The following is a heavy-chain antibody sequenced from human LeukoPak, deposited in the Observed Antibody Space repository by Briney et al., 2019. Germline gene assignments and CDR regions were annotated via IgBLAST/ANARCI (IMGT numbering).Heavy chain of an antibody. CDR1: GFSFANYW. J-gene: IGHJ4*02. CDR3: ARIMTTVTK. Sequence: GESLRISCKGSGFSFANYWISWVRQMPGKGLEWMGRFDPSDSYTQYSPSFQGHVTISADMSIGTVYLQWSSLKASDTAIYCCARIMTTVTKWGQGTLVTVSS. CDR2: FDPSDSYT. V-gene: IGHV5-10-1*01. D-gene: IGHD4-17*01.